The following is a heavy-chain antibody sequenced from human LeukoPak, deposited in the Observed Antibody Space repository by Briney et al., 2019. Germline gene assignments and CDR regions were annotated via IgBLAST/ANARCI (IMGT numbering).Heavy chain of an antibody. CDR3: ARERRAWGEDF. D-gene: IGHD3-16*01. CDR2: INPNGGST. CDR1: GYTFTSYA. Sequence: ASVKVSCKASGYTFTSYALNWARQAPGQRLEWVGLINPNGGSTGYAQKFQGRVTVTTDTSTSTVYMELNSLGSEDTTVYYCARERRAWGEDFWGQGTLVTVSS. V-gene: IGHV1-46*01. J-gene: IGHJ4*02.